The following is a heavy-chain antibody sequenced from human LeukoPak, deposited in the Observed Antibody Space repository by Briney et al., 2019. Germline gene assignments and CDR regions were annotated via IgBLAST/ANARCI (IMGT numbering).Heavy chain of an antibody. CDR1: GFTFSSHW. J-gene: IGHJ5*02. Sequence: GGSLRLSCAASGFTFSSHWVHWVRQSPEKGLVGVAHIYADGSGTYYAASVRRRFHISRDNAKNTLYLQMHSLTAEDTAVYYCVRGALRDCSYTSCTRGNWFDPWGQGTLVTVSS. CDR3: VRGALRDCSYTSCTRGNWFDP. D-gene: IGHD2-2*01. CDR2: IYADGSGT. V-gene: IGHV3-74*01.